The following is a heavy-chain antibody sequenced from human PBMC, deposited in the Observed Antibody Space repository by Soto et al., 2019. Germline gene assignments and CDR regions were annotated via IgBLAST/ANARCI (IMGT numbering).Heavy chain of an antibody. CDR2: ISAYNGNT. D-gene: IGHD2-2*01. V-gene: IGHV1-18*01. CDR3: ARDLAAYRVRSYYYGMDV. Sequence: QVQLVQSGAEVKKPGASVKVSCKASGYTFTSYGISWVRQAPGQGLEWMGWISAYNGNTNYAQKLQGRVTMTTDTSSSTAYMELRSLRSDDTAVYYCARDLAAYRVRSYYYGMDVWGQGTTVTVSS. CDR1: GYTFTSYG. J-gene: IGHJ6*02.